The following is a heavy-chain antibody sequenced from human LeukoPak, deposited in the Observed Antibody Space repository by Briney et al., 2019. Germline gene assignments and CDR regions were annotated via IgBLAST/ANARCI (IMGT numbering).Heavy chain of an antibody. J-gene: IGHJ5*02. Sequence: PGGSLRLSCAASGFTFSSYGMHWVRQAPGKGLEWVAVISYDGSNKYYADSVKGRFTISRDNSKNTLYLQMNSLRAEDTAVYYCAKGYYYGSVSSPWFDPWGQGTLVTVSS. CDR2: ISYDGSNK. V-gene: IGHV3-30*18. D-gene: IGHD3-10*01. CDR1: GFTFSSYG. CDR3: AKGYYYGSVSSPWFDP.